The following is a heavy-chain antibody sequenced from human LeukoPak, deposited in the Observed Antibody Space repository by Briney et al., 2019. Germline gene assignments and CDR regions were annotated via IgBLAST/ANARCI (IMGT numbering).Heavy chain of an antibody. CDR3: ARRRDLYSGSYYPFDY. J-gene: IGHJ4*02. D-gene: IGHD1-26*01. CDR1: GYRFTSYW. Sequence: GESLKISCKGSGYRFTSYWIGWMRQMPGKGLKSMGIIYPGDSDARYSPSFQGQVTISADKSISTAYLQWSSLKASDTAMYYCARRRDLYSGSYYPFDYWGQGTLVTVSS. V-gene: IGHV5-51*01. CDR2: IYPGDSDA.